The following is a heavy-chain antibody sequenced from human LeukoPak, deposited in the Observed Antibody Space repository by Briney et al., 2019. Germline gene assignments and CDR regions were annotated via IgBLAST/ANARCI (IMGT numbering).Heavy chain of an antibody. D-gene: IGHD2-2*01. CDR3: ARVRRYCSSTSCYVC. V-gene: IGHV1-2*02. J-gene: IGHJ4*02. CDR1: GYTFTGYY. Sequence: ASVKVSCKASGYTFTGYYMHWVRQAPGQGLEWMGWINPNSGGTNYAQKFQGRVTMTKDTSISTAYMELSSLRSDDTAVYYCARVRRYCSSTSCYVCWGQGTLVTVSS. CDR2: INPNSGGT.